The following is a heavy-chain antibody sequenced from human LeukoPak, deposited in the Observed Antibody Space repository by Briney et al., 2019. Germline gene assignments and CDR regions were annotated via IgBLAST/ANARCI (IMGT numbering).Heavy chain of an antibody. J-gene: IGHJ3*02. Sequence: ASVKVSCKASGYTFTGYYMHWVRQAPGQGLEWMGWINPNSGGTNYAQKFQGRVTMTRDTSISTAYMELSRLRSDDTAVYYCARIGIIGEYCSSSSCSSDAFDIWGQGTMVTASS. D-gene: IGHD2-2*01. CDR2: INPNSGGT. CDR3: ARIGIIGEYCSSSSCSSDAFDI. CDR1: GYTFTGYY. V-gene: IGHV1-2*02.